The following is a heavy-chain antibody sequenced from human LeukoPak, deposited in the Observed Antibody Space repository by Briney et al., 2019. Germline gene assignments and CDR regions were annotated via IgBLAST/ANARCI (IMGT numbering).Heavy chain of an antibody. Sequence: SVKVSCKASGGTFSSYAISWVRQAPGQGLEWMGRIIPFLVIANYAQKFQGRVTITADKSTSTAYVELSSLRSEDTAVYYCARAPRAGYTYDEDYFDHWGQGTLVTVSS. CDR1: GGTFSSYA. V-gene: IGHV1-69*04. CDR2: IIPFLVIA. CDR3: ARAPRAGYTYDEDYFDH. D-gene: IGHD5-18*01. J-gene: IGHJ4*02.